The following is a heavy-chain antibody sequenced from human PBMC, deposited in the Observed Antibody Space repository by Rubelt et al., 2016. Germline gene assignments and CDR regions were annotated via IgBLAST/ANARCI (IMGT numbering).Heavy chain of an antibody. V-gene: IGHV3-33*01. CDR3: ARRRFLEDLLSEIDY. D-gene: IGHD3-3*01. CDR2: IWYDGSNK. CDR1: GFTFSSYG. Sequence: FGGGVVQPGRSLRLSCAASGFTFSSYGMHWARQAPGKGLEWVAVIWYDGSNKYYADSVKGRFTISRDNSKNTLYLQMNSLRGEDTAVYYCARRRFLEDLLSEIDYWGQGTLVTVSS. J-gene: IGHJ4*02.